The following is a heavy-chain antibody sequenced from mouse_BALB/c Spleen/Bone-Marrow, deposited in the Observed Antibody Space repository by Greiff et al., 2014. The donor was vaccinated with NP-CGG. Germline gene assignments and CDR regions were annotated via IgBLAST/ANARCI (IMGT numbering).Heavy chain of an antibody. CDR1: GDSITSGY. CDR2: ISHSGST. Sequence: EVQLQQSGPSLVKPSQTLSLTCSVTGDSITSGYWNWIRKFPGNKLEYMGYISHSGSTYYNPSLKSRISITRDTSKSQYYLQLNSVTTEDTATYYCARAGYRYDVGYAMDYWGQGTSVTVSS. CDR3: ARAGYRYDVGYAMDY. D-gene: IGHD2-14*01. V-gene: IGHV3-8*02. J-gene: IGHJ4*01.